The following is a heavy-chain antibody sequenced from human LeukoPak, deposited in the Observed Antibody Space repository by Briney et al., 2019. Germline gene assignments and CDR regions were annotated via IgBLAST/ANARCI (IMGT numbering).Heavy chain of an antibody. CDR2: FSGTSST. Sequence: GRSLRVSCAASGFAFSSYGMHWVRQAPGKGLEWVSTFSGTSSTSYADAVKGRVTISRDNSKNTLYLQLNSLRAEDTAVYYCAKLKQWQPQRYFFEYWGQGALVTVAS. V-gene: IGHV3-23*01. D-gene: IGHD6-19*01. CDR3: AKLKQWQPQRYFFEY. J-gene: IGHJ4*02. CDR1: GFAFSSYG.